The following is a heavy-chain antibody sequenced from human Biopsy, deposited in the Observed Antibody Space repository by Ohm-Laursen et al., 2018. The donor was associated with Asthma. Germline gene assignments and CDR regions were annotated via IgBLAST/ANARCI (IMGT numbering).Heavy chain of an antibody. Sequence: SLRLSCAAFGFTFHNYVMHWVRQAPGKGLEWVAGIFFDGSNKYYADSVKGRFTISRDNSKDTLYLQVNSLRGDDTAVYYCARGKTWGRSYYFDYWGQGILVTVSS. D-gene: IGHD6-6*01. CDR3: ARGKTWGRSYYFDY. CDR1: GFTFHNYV. J-gene: IGHJ4*02. CDR2: IFFDGSNK. V-gene: IGHV3-30-3*01.